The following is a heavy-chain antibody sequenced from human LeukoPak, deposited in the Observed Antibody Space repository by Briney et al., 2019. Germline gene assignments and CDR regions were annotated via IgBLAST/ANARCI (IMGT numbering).Heavy chain of an antibody. V-gene: IGHV4-59*11. CDR2: IYYSGST. D-gene: IGHD3-22*01. CDR3: ARGLLSSGSDY. CDR1: GGSISSHY. Sequence: SETLSLTCTVSGGSISSHYWSWIRQPPGKGLEWIGYIYYSGSTNYNPSLKSRVTISVDTSKNQFSLKLSSVTAADTAVYYCARGLLSSGSDYWGQGTPVTVSS. J-gene: IGHJ4*02.